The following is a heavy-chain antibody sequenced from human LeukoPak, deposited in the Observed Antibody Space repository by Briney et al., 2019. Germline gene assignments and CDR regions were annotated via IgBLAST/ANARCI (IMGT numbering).Heavy chain of an antibody. CDR2: IKQDGSEK. J-gene: IGHJ4*02. V-gene: IGHV3-7*01. CDR3: AREQYYYGSSGYYYAFDY. Sequence: GGSLRLSCAASGFTFSSYWMSWVRQAPGKGLEWEANIKQDGSEKYYVDSVKGRFTISRDNAKNSLYLQMNSLRAEDTAVYYCAREQYYYGSSGYYYAFDYWGQGTLVTVSS. D-gene: IGHD3-22*01. CDR1: GFTFSSYW.